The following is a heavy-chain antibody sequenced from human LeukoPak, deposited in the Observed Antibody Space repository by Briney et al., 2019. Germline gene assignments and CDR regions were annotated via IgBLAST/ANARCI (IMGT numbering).Heavy chain of an antibody. V-gene: IGHV1-69*05. Sequence: SVKVSCKASGGTFSSYAISWVRQAPGQGLEWMGGIIPIFGTANYAQKFQGRVTITTDESTSTAYMELSSLRSEDTAVYYCARAPLGAHGAFDIWGQGTMVTVSS. CDR1: GGTFSSYA. D-gene: IGHD3-16*01. CDR2: IIPIFGTA. J-gene: IGHJ3*02. CDR3: ARAPLGAHGAFDI.